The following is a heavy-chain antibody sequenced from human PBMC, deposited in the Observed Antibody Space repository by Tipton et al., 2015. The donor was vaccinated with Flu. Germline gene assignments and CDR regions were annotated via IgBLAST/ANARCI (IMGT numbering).Heavy chain of an antibody. V-gene: IGHV4-61*02. J-gene: IGHJ3*02. CDR1: GGSISSGSYY. CDR3: FTMTRDSFDI. D-gene: IGHD3-22*01. Sequence: TLSLTCTVSGGSISSGSYYWSWIRQPAGKGLEWIGRIYTSGSTNYNPSLKSRVTISVDTSKNQFSLKLSAVTAADTAVYYFFTMTRDSFDIWGQGTMVTVSS. CDR2: IYTSGST.